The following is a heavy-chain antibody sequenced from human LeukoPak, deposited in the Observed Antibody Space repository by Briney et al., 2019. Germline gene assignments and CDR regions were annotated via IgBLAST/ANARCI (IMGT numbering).Heavy chain of an antibody. J-gene: IGHJ4*02. CDR1: GYTFTGYY. V-gene: IGHV1-2*02. D-gene: IGHD6-19*01. CDR3: ARGWGAIEVPGTTDY. Sequence: GASVKVSCKASGYTFTGYYMHWVRQAPGQGLEYMGWINPNSGGTNSAQKFQGRVSMTRDTSISTAYMELSSLRSDDTAVYYCARGWGAIEVPGTTDYWGQGTLVTVSS. CDR2: INPNSGGT.